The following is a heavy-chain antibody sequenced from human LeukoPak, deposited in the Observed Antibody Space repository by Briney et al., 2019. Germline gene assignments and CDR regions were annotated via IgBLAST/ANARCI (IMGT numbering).Heavy chain of an antibody. CDR1: GFTFSSYA. J-gene: IGHJ4*02. CDR2: ISYDGSNK. Sequence: GGSLSLSCAASGFTFSSYAMHWVRQAPGKGLEWVAVISYDGSNKYYADSVKGRFTISRDNSKNTLYLQMNSLRAEDTAVYYCARDPIVGANTFDYWGQGTLVTVSS. V-gene: IGHV3-30-3*01. CDR3: ARDPIVGANTFDY. D-gene: IGHD1-26*01.